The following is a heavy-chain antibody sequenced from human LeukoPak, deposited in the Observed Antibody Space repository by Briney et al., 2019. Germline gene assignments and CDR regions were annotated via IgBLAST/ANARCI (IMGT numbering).Heavy chain of an antibody. J-gene: IGHJ6*03. CDR2: IYTSGST. CDR1: GGSISSGSYY. Sequence: PSQTLSLTCTVSGGSISSGSYYWSWIRQPAGKGLEWIGRIYTSGSTNYNPSLKSRVTMSVDTSKNQFSLKLSSVTAADTAVYYCASGRRDYYYYYMDVWGKGTTVTISS. CDR3: ASGRRDYYYYYMDV. V-gene: IGHV4-61*02. D-gene: IGHD1-26*01.